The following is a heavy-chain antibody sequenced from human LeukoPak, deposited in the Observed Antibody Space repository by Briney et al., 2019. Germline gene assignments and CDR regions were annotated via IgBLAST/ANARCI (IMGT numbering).Heavy chain of an antibody. CDR2: IYTSGST. Sequence: PSETLSLTCTVSGGSISSYYWSWIRQPAGKGLEWIGRIYTSGSTNYHPSLQSRVTISVDTSKNQFALKLSSVTAADTAVYYCARGGGWIVVPAAMWYYYYMDVWGKGTTVTISS. J-gene: IGHJ6*03. V-gene: IGHV4-4*07. CDR3: ARGGGWIVVPAAMWYYYYMDV. CDR1: GGSISSYY. D-gene: IGHD2-2*01.